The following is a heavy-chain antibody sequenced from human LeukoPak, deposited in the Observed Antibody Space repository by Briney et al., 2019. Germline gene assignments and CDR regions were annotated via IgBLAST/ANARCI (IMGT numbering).Heavy chain of an antibody. CDR3: ARDGGQVVTANYSFDY. Sequence: SETLSLTCTVSGYSITSAYYWGWIRQPPGKGLEWIGSFFLKGSTYYNPSLKSRVTISVDTSKNQFSLTLRSVTAADTAVYYCARDGGQVVTANYSFDYWGQGILVTVSS. V-gene: IGHV4-38-2*02. CDR1: GYSITSAYY. J-gene: IGHJ4*02. CDR2: FFLKGST. D-gene: IGHD2-21*02.